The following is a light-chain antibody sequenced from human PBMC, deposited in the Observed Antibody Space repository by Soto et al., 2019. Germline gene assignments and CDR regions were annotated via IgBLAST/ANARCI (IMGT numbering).Light chain of an antibody. V-gene: IGKV3D-15*01. CDR2: GAS. CDR3: QQYNNWPPLT. Sequence: EIVMTQSPATLSVSPGERATLSCRASQTVNSNLAWYQKKPGQAPRLLIYGASTRAPGIPARFSGSGSGTEFTLTISSPQSEDFAVYYCQQYNNWPPLTFGGGTKVEIK. CDR1: QTVNSN. J-gene: IGKJ4*01.